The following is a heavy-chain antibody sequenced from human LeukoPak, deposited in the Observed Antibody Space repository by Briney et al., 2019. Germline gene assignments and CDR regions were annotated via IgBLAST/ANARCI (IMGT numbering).Heavy chain of an antibody. J-gene: IGHJ6*02. CDR2: IYYTGST. V-gene: IGHV4-39*07. CDR1: GGSISSSSYY. D-gene: IGHD4-17*01. Sequence: PSETLSLTCTVSGGSISSSSYYWGWIRQPPGKGLEWIGSIYYTGSTHDNPSLKSRVTISVDTSKNQFSLKLGSVTAADTAVHYCARENGDGYYYAMDVWGQGTTVTVSS. CDR3: ARENGDGYYYAMDV.